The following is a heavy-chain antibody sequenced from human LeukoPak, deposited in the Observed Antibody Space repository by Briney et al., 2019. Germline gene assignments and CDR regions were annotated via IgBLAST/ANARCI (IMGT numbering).Heavy chain of an antibody. J-gene: IGHJ4*02. V-gene: IGHV3-23*01. D-gene: IGHD2-15*01. CDR1: GFTFSSYA. Sequence: GGSLRLSCAASGFTFSSYAMSWVRQAPGKGLEWVSAISGSGGSTYYADSVKGRFTISRDNSKNTLYLQMNSLRAEDTAVYYCARVVVDIVVVVAANDYWGQGTLVTVSS. CDR2: ISGSGGST. CDR3: ARVVVDIVVVVAANDY.